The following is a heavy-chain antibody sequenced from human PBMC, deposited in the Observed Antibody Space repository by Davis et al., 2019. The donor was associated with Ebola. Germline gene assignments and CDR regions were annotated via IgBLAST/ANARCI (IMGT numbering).Heavy chain of an antibody. CDR1: GFTFNTYG. CDR3: AKDNRNIWSEV. CDR2: IPYDGSNQ. Sequence: GGSLRLSCAASGFTFNTYGMHWVRQAPGKGLEWVAFIPYDGSNQYYADSVKGRFTISRDNSKSTLYLQMNSLRGDDTAVYFCAKDNRNIWSEVWGQGTMVTVSS. J-gene: IGHJ3*01. V-gene: IGHV3-30*02. D-gene: IGHD2/OR15-2a*01.